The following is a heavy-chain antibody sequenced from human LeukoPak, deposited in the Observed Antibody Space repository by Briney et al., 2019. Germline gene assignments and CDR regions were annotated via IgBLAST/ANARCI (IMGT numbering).Heavy chain of an antibody. CDR1: GYTFTSYY. CDR3: ARGSSSWSPIDY. Sequence: ASVKVSCKASGYTFTSYYMHWVRQAPGQGLEWMGWINPNSGGTNYAQKFQGWVTMTRDTSISTAYMELSRLRSDDTAVYYCARGSSSWSPIDYWGQGTLVTVSS. D-gene: IGHD6-13*01. J-gene: IGHJ4*02. V-gene: IGHV1-2*04. CDR2: INPNSGGT.